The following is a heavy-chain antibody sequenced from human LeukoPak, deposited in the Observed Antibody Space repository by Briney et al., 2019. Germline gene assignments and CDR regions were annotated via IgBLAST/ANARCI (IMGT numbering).Heavy chain of an antibody. J-gene: IGHJ6*02. CDR3: ARDCSSTSCYWTNYYYYYGMDV. V-gene: IGHV1-18*01. D-gene: IGHD2-2*01. Sequence: GASVKVSCKASGYTFTSYGISWVRQAPGQGLEWMGWISACNGNTNYAQKLQGRVTMTTDTSTSTAYMELRSLRSDDTAVCYCARDCSSTSCYWTNYYYYYGMDVWGQGTTVTVSS. CDR2: ISACNGNT. CDR1: GYTFTSYG.